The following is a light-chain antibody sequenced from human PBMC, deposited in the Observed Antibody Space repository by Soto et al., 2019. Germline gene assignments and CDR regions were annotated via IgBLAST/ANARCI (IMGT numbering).Light chain of an antibody. CDR2: WAS. J-gene: IGKJ1*01. V-gene: IGKV4-1*01. Sequence: DIVMTQSPDSLAVALGERATINCKSSQSVLYSSKNKNYLAWYQQKPGQPPKLLIYWASTRESGVPDRFSGSGSGTDFTRTISSLQAEDVAVYYFQQYYSTPAAFGQGTKVEIK. CDR1: QSVLYSSKNKNY. CDR3: QQYYSTPAA.